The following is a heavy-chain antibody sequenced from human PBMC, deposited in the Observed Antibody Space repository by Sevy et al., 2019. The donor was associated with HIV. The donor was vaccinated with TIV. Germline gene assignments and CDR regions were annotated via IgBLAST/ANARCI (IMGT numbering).Heavy chain of an antibody. Sequence: GESLKISCKVSGSTLTQLSIHWVRQAPGKGLEWMGSFDPEDGETVYAQRFQGRVTMTEDTSTDTAYMRLSSLRSEDTAVYYCATTKDYYESSGSPFDYWGQGTLVTVSS. CDR1: GSTLTQLS. J-gene: IGHJ4*02. V-gene: IGHV1-24*01. CDR3: ATTKDYYESSGSPFDY. D-gene: IGHD3-22*01. CDR2: FDPEDGET.